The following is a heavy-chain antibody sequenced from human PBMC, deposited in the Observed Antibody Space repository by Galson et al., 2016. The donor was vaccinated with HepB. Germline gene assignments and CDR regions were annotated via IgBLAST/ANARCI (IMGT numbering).Heavy chain of an antibody. Sequence: SLRLSCAASGFSFSDYGMSWVRQAPGKGLEWVSTISGGDYSTYYADSVKGRFNISRDNSKNTLDLQMKSLRAEDTAIYYCAKGLQYYSYALDVWGQGTTVTVSS. J-gene: IGHJ6*02. CDR2: ISGGDYST. V-gene: IGHV3-23*01. CDR3: AKGLQYYSYALDV. CDR1: GFSFSDYG.